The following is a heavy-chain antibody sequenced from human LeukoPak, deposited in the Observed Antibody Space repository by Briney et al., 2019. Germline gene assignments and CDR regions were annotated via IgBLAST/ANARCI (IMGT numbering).Heavy chain of an antibody. CDR2: INPNSGGT. D-gene: IGHD3-22*01. V-gene: IGHV1-2*02. CDR3: ARVADYYDSSGYTY. CDR1: GYTFTGYY. Sequence: ASVKVSCKASGYTFTGYYMHWVRQAPRQGLEWMGWINPNSGGTNYAQKFQGRVTMTRDTSISTAYMELSRLRSDDTAVYYCARVADYYDSSGYTYWGQGTLVTVSS. J-gene: IGHJ4*02.